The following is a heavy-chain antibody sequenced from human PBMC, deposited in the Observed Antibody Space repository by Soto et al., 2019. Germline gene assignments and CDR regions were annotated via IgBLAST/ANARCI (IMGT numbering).Heavy chain of an antibody. CDR3: ATQANAADNYYYYAMDV. CDR2: INPNSGVT. V-gene: IGHV1-2*02. J-gene: IGHJ6*02. CDR1: GQPFTGYY. D-gene: IGHD6-13*01. Sequence: SVKGSCKASGQPFTGYYMHWGRRAPGQGLEWMGWINPNSGVTNYAQMFQCRVTMTRDTSITTAYMELSRVRSDDTAVYYCATQANAADNYYYYAMDVCGQGTTVTVSS.